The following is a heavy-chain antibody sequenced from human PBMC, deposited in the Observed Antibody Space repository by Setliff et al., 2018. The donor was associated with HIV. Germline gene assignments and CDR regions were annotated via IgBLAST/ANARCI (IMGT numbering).Heavy chain of an antibody. CDR3: ARDPSSWFYFDY. J-gene: IGHJ4*02. D-gene: IGHD6-13*01. Sequence: GASVKVSCKVSGYTLTELYMHWVRQAPGKGLEWMGGFDPEDGETIYAQKFQGRVTMTTDTSTRTAYMELRSLRSDDTAVYYCARDPSSWFYFDYWGQGTLVTVSS. V-gene: IGHV1-24*01. CDR1: GYTLTELY. CDR2: FDPEDGET.